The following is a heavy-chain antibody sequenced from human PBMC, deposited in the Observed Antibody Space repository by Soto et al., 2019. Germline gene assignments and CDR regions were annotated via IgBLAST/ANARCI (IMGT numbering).Heavy chain of an antibody. CDR3: GKGNSKWGTGDAFDI. V-gene: IGHV3-23*01. CDR2: ISGTGGST. D-gene: IGHD7-27*01. CDR1: GFTFNNYA. Sequence: GGSLRLSCAASGFTFNNYALNWVRQAPGKGLEWVSSISGTGGSTFYAGSAKGLFTISRDNSKNTLFLQMTSLRAEDTAVYYCGKGNSKWGTGDAFDIWGQGTMVTVSS. J-gene: IGHJ3*02.